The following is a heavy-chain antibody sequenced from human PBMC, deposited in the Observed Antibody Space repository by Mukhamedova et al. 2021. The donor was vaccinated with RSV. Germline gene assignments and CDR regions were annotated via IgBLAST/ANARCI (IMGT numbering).Heavy chain of an antibody. CDR3: SRHQIGGGSCYGY. D-gene: IGHD2-15*01. Sequence: EYMGSVKGRFTISRDDSKSVAYLEMNSLKTEDTAVYYCSRHQIGGGSCYGYWGQGTLVTVSS. J-gene: IGHJ4*02. V-gene: IGHV3-49*01.